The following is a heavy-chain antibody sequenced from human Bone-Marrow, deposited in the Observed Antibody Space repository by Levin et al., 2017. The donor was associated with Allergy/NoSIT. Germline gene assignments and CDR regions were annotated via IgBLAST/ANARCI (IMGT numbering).Heavy chain of an antibody. CDR2: MYHSGTT. CDR3: ARESDDAMSYNWHDP. Sequence: GSLRLSCAVSGGSISSSNWWVWVRQPPGKGLEWIGDMYHSGTTNYNPSLNSRATISVDKSKNHFSLKLTSLTAADTAVYYCARESDDAMSYNWHDPWGQGILVTVSS. CDR1: GGSISSSNW. D-gene: IGHD1-1*01. J-gene: IGHJ5*02. V-gene: IGHV4-4*02.